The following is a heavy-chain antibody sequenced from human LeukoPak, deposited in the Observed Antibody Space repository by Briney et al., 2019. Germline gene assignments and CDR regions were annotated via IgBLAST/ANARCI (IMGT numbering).Heavy chain of an antibody. CDR3: ARSADVDTAMVRSGYYYYGMDV. Sequence: SVKVSFKASGGTFSSYAISWVRQAPGQGLEWMGGIIPIFGTANYAQKFQGRVTFTADESTSTAYMELSSLRSEDTAVYYCARSADVDTAMVRSGYYYYGMDVWGQGTTVTVSS. D-gene: IGHD5-18*01. CDR2: IIPIFGTA. CDR1: GGTFSSYA. J-gene: IGHJ6*02. V-gene: IGHV1-69*01.